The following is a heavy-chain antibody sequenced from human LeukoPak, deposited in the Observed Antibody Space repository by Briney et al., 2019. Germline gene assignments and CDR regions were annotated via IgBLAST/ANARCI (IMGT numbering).Heavy chain of an antibody. CDR1: GFTFSTHW. Sequence: GGSLRLSCAASGFTFSTHWMHWVRQTPGKGLVWVSRINRDGTSTRYADSVKGRFTISRDNAKNTLYLQMNSLRVEDTAVYYCARNLDYCSSTSCRPSYFDYWGQGTLVTVSS. D-gene: IGHD2-2*01. CDR2: INRDGTST. CDR3: ARNLDYCSSTSCRPSYFDY. V-gene: IGHV3-74*01. J-gene: IGHJ4*02.